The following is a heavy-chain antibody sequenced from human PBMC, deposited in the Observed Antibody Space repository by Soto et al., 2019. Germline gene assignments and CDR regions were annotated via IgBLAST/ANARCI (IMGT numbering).Heavy chain of an antibody. CDR1: SGSISSSNW. CDR3: AGVGAGLQLVHYYYYYMDV. J-gene: IGHJ6*03. Sequence: QVQLQESGPGLVKPSGTLSLTCAVSSGSISSSNWWSWVRQPPGKGLEWIGEIYHSGSTNYNPSLKSRVTISVDKSTNQFSLKLSSVTAADTAVYYCAGVGAGLQLVHYYYYYMDVWGKGTTVTVSS. V-gene: IGHV4-4*02. CDR2: IYHSGST. D-gene: IGHD6-6*01.